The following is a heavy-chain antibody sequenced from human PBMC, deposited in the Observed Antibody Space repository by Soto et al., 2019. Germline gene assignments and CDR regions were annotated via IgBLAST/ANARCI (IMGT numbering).Heavy chain of an antibody. CDR3: ARRDGGSLDY. CDR2: IYYSGST. V-gene: IGHV4-59*08. D-gene: IGHD2-21*02. J-gene: IGHJ4*02. CDR1: GGSISSYY. Sequence: QVQLQESGPGLVTPSETLSLPCTVSGGSISSYYWSWIRLPPGTGLEWIGYIYYSGSTNYHPSLKRRGNIAVDTSKNQDSLKLSSATAADTDGDHWARRDGGSLDYWGQGTLVTVSA.